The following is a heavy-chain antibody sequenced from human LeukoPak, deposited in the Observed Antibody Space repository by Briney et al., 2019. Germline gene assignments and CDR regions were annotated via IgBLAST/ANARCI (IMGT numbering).Heavy chain of an antibody. CDR1: GGSISSGDYY. V-gene: IGHV4-30-4*01. Sequence: SETLSLTCTVSGGSISSGDYYWSWIRQPPGKGLEWIGYIYYSGSTYYNPSLKSRVTISVDTSKNQLSLKLSSVTAADTAVYYCARVNYYDSSGYYYYFDYWGQGTLVTVSS. D-gene: IGHD3-22*01. CDR3: ARVNYYDSSGYYYYFDY. J-gene: IGHJ4*02. CDR2: IYYSGST.